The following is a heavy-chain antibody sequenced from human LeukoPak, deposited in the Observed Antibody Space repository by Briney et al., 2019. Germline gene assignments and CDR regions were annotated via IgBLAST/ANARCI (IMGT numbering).Heavy chain of an antibody. V-gene: IGHV3-30-3*01. J-gene: IGHJ4*02. Sequence: GGSLRLSCAASGFTFSSYAMHWVRQAPGKGLEWVAVISYDGSNKYYADSVKGRFTISRDNSKNTLYLQMNSLRAEDTAVYYCARDPNSSGYYGGYFDYWGQGTLVTVSS. CDR2: ISYDGSNK. D-gene: IGHD3-22*01. CDR1: GFTFSSYA. CDR3: ARDPNSSGYYGGYFDY.